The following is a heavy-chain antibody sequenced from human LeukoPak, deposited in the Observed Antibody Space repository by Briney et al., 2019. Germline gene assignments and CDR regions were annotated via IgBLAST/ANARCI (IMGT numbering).Heavy chain of an antibody. D-gene: IGHD3-10*01. CDR3: ARLNGSGSYYTIFDY. J-gene: IGHJ4*02. CDR2: INAGNGNT. V-gene: IGHV1-3*01. Sequence: ASVKVSCKASGYTFTSYAMHWVRQAPGQRLEWMGWINAGNGNTKYSQKFQGRVTITRDTSASTAYMELSSLRSEDTAVYYCARLNGSGSYYTIFDYWGQGTLVTVSS. CDR1: GYTFTSYA.